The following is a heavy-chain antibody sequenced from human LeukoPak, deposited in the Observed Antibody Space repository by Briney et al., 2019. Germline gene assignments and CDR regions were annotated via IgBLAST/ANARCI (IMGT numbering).Heavy chain of an antibody. V-gene: IGHV4-39*07. D-gene: IGHD3-22*01. Sequence: SETLSLTCTVSGGSISSSSDYWGWLRQPPGKGLEWIGSIYYSGSIYYDPSLRSRVTISVDTSKNQFSLNLSSVTAADTAVYYCARDPNSIGSLFYWYFDLWGRGTLVTVSS. CDR2: IYYSGSI. CDR3: ARDPNSIGSLFYWYFDL. CDR1: GGSISSSSDY. J-gene: IGHJ2*01.